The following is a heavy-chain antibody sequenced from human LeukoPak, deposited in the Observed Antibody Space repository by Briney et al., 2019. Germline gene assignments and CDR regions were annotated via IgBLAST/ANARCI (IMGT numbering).Heavy chain of an antibody. J-gene: IGHJ3*02. CDR2: IYYSGST. Sequence: PSETLSLTCTVSGGSISSGGYYWSWIRQHPGKGLEWIGYIYYSGSTNYNPSLKSRVTISVDTSKNQFSLKLSSVTAADTAVYYCARDRYGGGDAFDIWGQGTMVTVSS. CDR1: GGSISSGGYY. D-gene: IGHD4-23*01. CDR3: ARDRYGGGDAFDI. V-gene: IGHV4-61*08.